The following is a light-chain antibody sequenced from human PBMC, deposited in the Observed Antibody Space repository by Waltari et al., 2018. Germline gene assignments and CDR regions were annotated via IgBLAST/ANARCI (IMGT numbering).Light chain of an antibody. CDR1: SNDIGNYNY. Sequence: QSALTQPPSASGSPVQSVTISCTGTSNDIGNYNYVSWYQHHPGKAPKLIIFEVNKRPSGVPDRFSGSKSGNTASLTVSGLQAEDESDYYCSSYAGGDNFVVFGGGTKLTVL. CDR2: EVN. V-gene: IGLV2-8*01. J-gene: IGLJ3*02. CDR3: SSYAGGDNFVV.